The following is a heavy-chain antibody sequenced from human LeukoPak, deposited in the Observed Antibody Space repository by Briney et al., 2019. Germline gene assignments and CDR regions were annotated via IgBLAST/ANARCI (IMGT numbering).Heavy chain of an antibody. D-gene: IGHD2-15*01. CDR2: IYYSGST. J-gene: IGHJ6*03. CDR1: GGSISDYY. V-gene: IGHV4-59*01. CDR3: ARRWVAGRRTHYYYYMDV. Sequence: IPSETLSLTCTVSGGSISDYYWTWIRQSPGKGLEWIGYIYYSGSTNYNPSLKSRVTISVDTSKNQFSLKLSSVTAADTAVYYCARRWVAGRRTHYYYYMDVWGKGTTVTVSS.